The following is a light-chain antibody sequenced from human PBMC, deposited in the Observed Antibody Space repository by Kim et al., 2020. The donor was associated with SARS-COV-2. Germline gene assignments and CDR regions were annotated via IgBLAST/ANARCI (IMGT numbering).Light chain of an antibody. CDR3: HHYGSSPRT. V-gene: IGKV3-20*01. CDR1: QTVSSNY. CDR2: GAS. J-gene: IGKJ1*01. Sequence: EIVLKQSPGTLSLSPGERATLSCRASQTVSSNYLAWYQQKPGQAPRLLLYGASSRATDIPDRFSGSGSGTDFTLTISRLEPEDFAVYYCHHYGSSPRTFGQGTKVDIK.